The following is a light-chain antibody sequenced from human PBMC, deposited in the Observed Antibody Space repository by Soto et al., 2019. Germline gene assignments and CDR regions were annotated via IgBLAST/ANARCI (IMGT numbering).Light chain of an antibody. V-gene: IGLV2-8*01. CDR3: CSKTSSITYV. Sequence: QSALTQPPSASGSPGQSVTISCTGTKSDIGVYDFVSWYQQHPGKAPRLIIYEVVQRPSGVPDRFSGSKSGNTASLTVSGLQAADEADYYCCSKTSSITYVFGSGTKVTVL. CDR1: KSDIGVYDF. CDR2: EVV. J-gene: IGLJ1*01.